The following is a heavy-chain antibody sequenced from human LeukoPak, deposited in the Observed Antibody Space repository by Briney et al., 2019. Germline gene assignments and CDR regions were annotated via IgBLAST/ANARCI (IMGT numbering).Heavy chain of an antibody. CDR2: INHSGST. Sequence: SETLSLTCAVYGGSFSGYYWSWIRQPPGKGLEWIGEINHSGSTNYNPSLKSRVTISVDTSKNQFSLKLSSVTAADTAVYYCARGSRVRGVIGDYWGQGTLVTVSS. CDR3: ARGSRVRGVIGDY. J-gene: IGHJ4*02. D-gene: IGHD3-10*01. CDR1: GGSFSGYY. V-gene: IGHV4-34*01.